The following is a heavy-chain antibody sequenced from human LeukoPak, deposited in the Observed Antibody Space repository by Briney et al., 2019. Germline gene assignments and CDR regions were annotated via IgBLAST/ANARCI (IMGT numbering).Heavy chain of an antibody. V-gene: IGHV4-34*01. J-gene: IGHJ4*02. D-gene: IGHD2-21*02. CDR2: INHGGST. CDR1: GGFFSGDF. CDR3: ARLAYCGGDCYSQLDY. Sequence: SETLSLTCAVYGGFFSGDFWSWIRQSPGKGLEWIGEINHGGSTTYNPSLQSRVTMSVDTSTNQISLKMTSVTAADTAVYYCARLAYCGGDCYSQLDYWGQGTLVTVSS.